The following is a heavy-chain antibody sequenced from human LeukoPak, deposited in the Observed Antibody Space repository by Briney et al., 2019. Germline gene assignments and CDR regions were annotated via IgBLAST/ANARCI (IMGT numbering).Heavy chain of an antibody. Sequence: GGSLTLSCAASGFTVSSNYMSWVRQDPGKGLEWVSVIYSGGSTYYADSVKGRFTISRDNSKNTLYLHMNSLRAEDTAVYYCAGDSSGYYYALFYWGQGTLVTVSS. D-gene: IGHD3-22*01. J-gene: IGHJ4*02. CDR3: AGDSSGYYYALFY. CDR1: GFTVSSNY. V-gene: IGHV3-53*01. CDR2: IYSGGST.